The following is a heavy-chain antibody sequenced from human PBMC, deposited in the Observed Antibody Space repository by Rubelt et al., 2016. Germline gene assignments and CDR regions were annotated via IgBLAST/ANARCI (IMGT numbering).Heavy chain of an antibody. CDR3: AGVCKSTTCYRS. V-gene: IGHV3-72*01. D-gene: IGHD2-2*02. J-gene: IGHJ4*02. Sequence: EVQLVESGGGLVQPGGSLRLSCAASGFTFATYSMNWVRQAPGKGLEWIGRTRNKASGYTTEYVASVKGRFTISRDDSKNLQYLQMNSLRTEDTAVYYCAGVCKSTTCYRSWGQGTLVTVSS. CDR2: TRNKASGYTT. CDR1: GFTFATYS.